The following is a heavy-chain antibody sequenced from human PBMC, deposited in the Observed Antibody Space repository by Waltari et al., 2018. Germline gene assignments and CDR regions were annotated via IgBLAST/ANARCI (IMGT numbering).Heavy chain of an antibody. Sequence: QVQLQQWGAGLLKPSETLSLTCAVYGGSFRAYYWSWIRQPPGKGLEWIGEVNHSGSTNHNPSLKSRVTISVDTSKNQFSLQLSSVTAADTAVYYCARWDMAVAATGGVNYYYYYGMDVWGQGTTVTVSS. CDR2: VNHSGST. CDR3: ARWDMAVAATGGVNYYYYYGMDV. CDR1: GGSFRAYY. D-gene: IGHD6-19*01. V-gene: IGHV4-34*01. J-gene: IGHJ6*02.